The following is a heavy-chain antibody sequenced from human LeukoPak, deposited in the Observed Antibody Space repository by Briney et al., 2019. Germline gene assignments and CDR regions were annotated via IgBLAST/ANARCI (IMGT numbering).Heavy chain of an antibody. J-gene: IGHJ6*02. Sequence: GGSLRLSCAASGFTFSSYSMNWVRQAPGKGLEWVSSISSSSSYIYYADSVKGRFTISRDNAKNSLYLQMNSLRAEDTALYYCAKGIVGAYYYYYGMDVWGQGTTVTVSS. CDR1: GFTFSSYS. V-gene: IGHV3-21*04. CDR3: AKGIVGAYYYYYGMDV. D-gene: IGHD1-26*01. CDR2: ISSSSSYI.